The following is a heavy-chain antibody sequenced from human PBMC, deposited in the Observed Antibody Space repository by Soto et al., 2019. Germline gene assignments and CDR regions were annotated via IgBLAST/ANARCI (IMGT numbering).Heavy chain of an antibody. J-gene: IGHJ4*02. V-gene: IGHV4-34*01. Sequence: QVQLQQWGAGLLKPSETLSLTCAVYGGSFSGYYWSWIRQPPGKGLEWIGEINHSGSTNYNPSLKSRVTIAVDTSMNQSSMKLSSVTAADTAVYYCARGAPQSWTFGGVIVITTYFDYWGQGTLVTVSS. CDR3: ARGAPQSWTFGGVIVITTYFDY. CDR1: GGSFSGYY. CDR2: INHSGST. D-gene: IGHD3-16*02.